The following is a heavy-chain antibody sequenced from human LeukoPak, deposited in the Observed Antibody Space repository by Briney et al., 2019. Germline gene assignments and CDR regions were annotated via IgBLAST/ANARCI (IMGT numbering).Heavy chain of an antibody. Sequence: PGGSLRLSCAASGFTFSNYAMHWVRQAPGKGLEWVTFIRYDGSNEYYAESVKGRFTISRDNSKNTLYLQMNSLRAEDTAVYYCAKDWQQLDDYWGQGTLVTVSS. CDR1: GFTFSNYA. D-gene: IGHD6-13*01. V-gene: IGHV3-30*02. CDR2: IRYDGSNE. J-gene: IGHJ4*02. CDR3: AKDWQQLDDY.